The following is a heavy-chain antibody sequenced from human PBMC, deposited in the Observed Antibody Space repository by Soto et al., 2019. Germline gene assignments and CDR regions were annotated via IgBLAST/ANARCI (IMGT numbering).Heavy chain of an antibody. Sequence: GAPVKVSCKAPGDTFNTFGISWVRQAPGQGLEWMGWISGYNGDTKYAQKFQGRVMMTADTSTTTAYMELGSLNSDDTALYYCAREYCTATSCYGVDDWGQGTLVTVSS. CDR3: AREYCTATSCYGVDD. D-gene: IGHD2-2*01. CDR1: GDTFNTFG. CDR2: ISGYNGDT. J-gene: IGHJ4*02. V-gene: IGHV1-18*01.